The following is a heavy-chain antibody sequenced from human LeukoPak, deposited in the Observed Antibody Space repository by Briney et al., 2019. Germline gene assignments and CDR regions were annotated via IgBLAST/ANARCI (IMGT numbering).Heavy chain of an antibody. CDR2: IWYDGSNK. CDR3: AREDGDYPYYFDY. V-gene: IGHV3-33*01. D-gene: IGHD4-17*01. Sequence: GRSLRLSCAASGFTFSSYGMHWVRQAPGKGLEWVAVIWYDGSNKYYADSVKGRFTISRDNSKNTLYLQMNSLRAEDTAVYYCAREDGDYPYYFDYWGQETLVTVSS. J-gene: IGHJ4*02. CDR1: GFTFSSYG.